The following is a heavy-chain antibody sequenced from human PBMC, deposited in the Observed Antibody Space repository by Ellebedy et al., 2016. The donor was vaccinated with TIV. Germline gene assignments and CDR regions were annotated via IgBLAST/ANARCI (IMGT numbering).Heavy chain of an antibody. V-gene: IGHV3-7*01. Sequence: PGGSLRLSCAASGFIFNSVSMSWVRQAPGKGLEWVASINQDGSVKNHVDSVKGRFTISRDNAKNTLYLQMNSLRAEDTALYYCGRGHYGPDYWGQGTLVIVSS. D-gene: IGHD3-10*01. J-gene: IGHJ4*02. CDR1: GFIFNSVS. CDR3: GRGHYGPDY. CDR2: INQDGSVK.